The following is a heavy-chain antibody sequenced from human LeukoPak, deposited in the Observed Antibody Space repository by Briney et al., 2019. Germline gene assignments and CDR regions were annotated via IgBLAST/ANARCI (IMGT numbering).Heavy chain of an antibody. CDR3: ARDPTIFGGYYFDY. D-gene: IGHD3-3*01. CDR2: IIPIFGTA. V-gene: IGHV1-69*13. Sequence: SVKVSCKASGYSFTGYYMHWVRQAPGQGLEWMGWIIPIFGTANYAQKFQGRVTITADESTSTAYMELSSLRSEDTAVYYCARDPTIFGGYYFDYWGQGTLVTVSS. J-gene: IGHJ4*02. CDR1: GYSFTGYY.